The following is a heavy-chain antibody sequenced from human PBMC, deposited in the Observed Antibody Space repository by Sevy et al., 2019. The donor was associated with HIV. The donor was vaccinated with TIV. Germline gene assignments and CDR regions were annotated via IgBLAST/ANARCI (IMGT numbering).Heavy chain of an antibody. CDR1: GFTFSSYA. V-gene: IGHV3-23*01. Sequence: GGSLRLSCAASGFTFSSYAMSWVRQAPGKGLEWVSAISGSGGSTYYADSVKGQFTISRDNSKNTLYLQMNSLRAEDTAVYYCAKDRLRFLEWLGYMDVWGKGTTVTVSS. CDR3: AKDRLRFLEWLGYMDV. D-gene: IGHD3-3*01. CDR2: ISGSGGST. J-gene: IGHJ6*03.